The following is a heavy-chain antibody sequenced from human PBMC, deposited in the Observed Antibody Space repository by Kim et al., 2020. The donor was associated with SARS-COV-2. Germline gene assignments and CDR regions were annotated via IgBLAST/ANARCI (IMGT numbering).Heavy chain of an antibody. Sequence: GGSLRLSCAASGFTFSNYSMNWVRQAPGKGLEWVSSISSSSSYIYYADSVKGRFTISRDNAKNSLYLQMNSLRAEDTAVYYCAKAVWGVTSGFDYWGQGTVVTVSS. V-gene: IGHV3-21*01. CDR1: GFTFSNYS. J-gene: IGHJ4*02. CDR3: AKAVWGVTSGFDY. D-gene: IGHD3-10*01. CDR2: ISSSSSYI.